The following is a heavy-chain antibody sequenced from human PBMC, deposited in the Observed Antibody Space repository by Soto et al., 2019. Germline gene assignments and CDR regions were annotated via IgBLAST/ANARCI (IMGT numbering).Heavy chain of an antibody. J-gene: IGHJ4*02. Sequence: NPGWSLRLSCAASGFIFTGYNMNWVRQAPGKGLEWVSSISSGSSYIYYADSVKGRFTISRDNAKNSLYLQMNTLRAEDTALYYCARRRAAAGTLTFDYWGQGTRVTASS. CDR3: ARRRAAAGTLTFDY. CDR1: GFIFTGYN. D-gene: IGHD6-13*01. CDR2: ISSGSSYI. V-gene: IGHV3-21*01.